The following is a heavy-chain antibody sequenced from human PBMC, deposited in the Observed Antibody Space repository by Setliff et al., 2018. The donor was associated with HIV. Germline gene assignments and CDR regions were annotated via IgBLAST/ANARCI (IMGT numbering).Heavy chain of an antibody. D-gene: IGHD1-7*01. Sequence: GGSLRLSCAASGFTFSVHGMHWVRQAPGKGLEWVAFINYDESSEYYADSVKGRVTISRDNSKNTVDLPMNSLRAEDTAVYYCAKDGDYSNWDYDAFDIWGQGTMVTVSS. CDR3: AKDGDYSNWDYDAFDI. J-gene: IGHJ3*02. CDR1: GFTFSVHG. V-gene: IGHV3-30*02. CDR2: INYDESSE.